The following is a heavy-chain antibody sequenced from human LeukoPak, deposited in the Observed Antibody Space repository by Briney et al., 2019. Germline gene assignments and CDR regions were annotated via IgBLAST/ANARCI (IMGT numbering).Heavy chain of an antibody. CDR3: TLHVDSSFNYMDG. D-gene: IGHD2-21*01. CDR2: IRSKANSYET. V-gene: IGHV3-73*01. Sequence: GGSLRLSCAASGFTFSGSAMHWVRQVPGKGLEWVGRIRSKANSYETAYAASGKGRFTIYRDDSKNTAYLQMNSEKTEETAVYCCTLHVDSSFNYMDGWGKGTTVTVSS. J-gene: IGHJ6*03. CDR1: GFTFSGSA.